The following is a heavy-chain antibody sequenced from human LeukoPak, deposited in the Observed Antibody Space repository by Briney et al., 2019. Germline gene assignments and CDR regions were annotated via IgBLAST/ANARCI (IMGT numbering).Heavy chain of an antibody. CDR1: GGSISSYY. V-gene: IGHV4-59*08. J-gene: IGHJ6*02. D-gene: IGHD2-15*01. CDR3: ARLGYCSGGSCRPNYYYYGMDV. Sequence: SETMSLTCTVSGGSISSYYWSWIRQPPGKGLEWIGYIYYSGSTNYNPSLKSRVTISVDTSKNQFSLKLSSVTAADTAVYYCARLGYCSGGSCRPNYYYYGMDVWGQGTTVTVSS. CDR2: IYYSGST.